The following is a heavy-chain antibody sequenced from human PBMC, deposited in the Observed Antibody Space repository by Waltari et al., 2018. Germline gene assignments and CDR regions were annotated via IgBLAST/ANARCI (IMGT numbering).Heavy chain of an antibody. CDR2: ISSSSSTI. V-gene: IGHV3-48*04. CDR1: GFTFSSYS. Sequence: EVQLVESGGGLVQPGGSLRLSCAASGFTFSSYSMNWVRQAPGKGPEWVSYISSSSSTIYYADSVKGRFTISRDNAKNSLYLQMNSLRAEDTAVYYCARRGVAARRAEFYYYYMDVWGKGTTVTVSS. CDR3: ARRGVAARRAEFYYYYMDV. D-gene: IGHD6-6*01. J-gene: IGHJ6*03.